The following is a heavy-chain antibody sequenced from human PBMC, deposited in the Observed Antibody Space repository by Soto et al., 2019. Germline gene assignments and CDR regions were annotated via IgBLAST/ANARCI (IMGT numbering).Heavy chain of an antibody. CDR3: ARVPGIAMNWFDP. CDR2: ISSSSSYI. CDR1: GFTFSSYS. Sequence: GGSLRLSCAASGFTFSSYSMNWVRQAPGKGLEWVSSISSSSSYIYYADSVKGRFTISRDDAKNSLYLQMNSLRAEDTAVYYCARVPGIAMNWFDPWGQGTLVTVSS. V-gene: IGHV3-21*01. J-gene: IGHJ5*02. D-gene: IGHD6-13*01.